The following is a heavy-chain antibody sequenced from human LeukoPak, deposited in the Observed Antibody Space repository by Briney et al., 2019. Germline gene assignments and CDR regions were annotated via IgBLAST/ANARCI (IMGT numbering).Heavy chain of an antibody. CDR1: GFTFSSYS. CDR2: ISSSSSYI. Sequence: GSLRLSCAASGFTFSSYSMNWVRQAPGKGLEWVSSISSSSSYIYYADSVKGRFTISRDNAKNSLYLQMNSLRAEDTAVYYCATRISKPDDAFDIWGQGTMVTVSS. CDR3: ATRISKPDDAFDI. V-gene: IGHV3-21*01. J-gene: IGHJ3*02.